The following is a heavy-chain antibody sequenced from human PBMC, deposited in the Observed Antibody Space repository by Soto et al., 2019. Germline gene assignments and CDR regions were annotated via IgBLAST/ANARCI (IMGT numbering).Heavy chain of an antibody. V-gene: IGHV3-30-3*01. CDR1: GFTFSSYA. CDR3: ARVAQRFLEWLLH. J-gene: IGHJ4*02. D-gene: IGHD3-3*01. Sequence: QVQLVESGGGVVQPGRSLRLSCAASGFTFSSYAMHWVRQAPGKGLEWVAVISYDGSNKYYADSVKGRFTISRDNSKNTLYLQMNSLRAEDTAVYYCARVAQRFLEWLLHWGQGTLVTVSS. CDR2: ISYDGSNK.